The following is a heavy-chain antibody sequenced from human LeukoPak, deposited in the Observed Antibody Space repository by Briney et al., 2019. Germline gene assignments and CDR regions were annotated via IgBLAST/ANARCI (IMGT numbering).Heavy chain of an antibody. J-gene: IGHJ4*02. V-gene: IGHV1-18*01. CDR3: ARDKDLGAVAGTFDY. CDR2: ISNYNGQT. CDR1: RYAFSASG. Sequence: ASVKVSCKASRYAFSASGISWVRQAPGQGLESIGWISNYNGQTKYSQKFQGRVTVTTDTSTSTAYMELTRLTSDDTAVYYCARDKDLGAVAGTFDYWGQGTLVTVSS. D-gene: IGHD6-19*01.